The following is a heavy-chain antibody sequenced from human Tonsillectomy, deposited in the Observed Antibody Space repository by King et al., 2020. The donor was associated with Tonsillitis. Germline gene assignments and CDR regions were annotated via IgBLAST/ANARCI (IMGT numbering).Heavy chain of an antibody. D-gene: IGHD2-8*01. CDR3: ATRPRCTNGVCYYYYDYYMDV. V-gene: IGHV4-39*01. CDR2: ISYIGGT. Sequence: QLQLQESGPGLVRPSETLSLTCTVSGGSMSVSHYYWAWIRQPPGKGLEWIGSISYIGGTDYNPSLKSRVTISVDTSKNQFSLKLTSVTAADTAVYYCATRPRCTNGVCYYYYDYYMDVWGKGTSVTVSS. CDR1: GGSMSVSHYY. J-gene: IGHJ6*03.